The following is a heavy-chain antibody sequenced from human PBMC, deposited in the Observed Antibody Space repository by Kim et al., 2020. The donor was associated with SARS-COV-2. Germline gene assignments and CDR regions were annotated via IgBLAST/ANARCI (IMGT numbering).Heavy chain of an antibody. CDR1: GYTLTELS. J-gene: IGHJ4*02. D-gene: IGHD3-22*01. CDR3: ATVRYYDSSGYYYGRTFLDY. CDR2: FDPEDGET. Sequence: ASVKVSCKVSGYTLTELSMHWVRQAPGKGLEWMGGFDPEDGETIYAQKFQGRVTMTEDTSTDTAYMELSSLRSEDTAVYYCATVRYYDSSGYYYGRTFLDYWGQGTLVTVSS. V-gene: IGHV1-24*01.